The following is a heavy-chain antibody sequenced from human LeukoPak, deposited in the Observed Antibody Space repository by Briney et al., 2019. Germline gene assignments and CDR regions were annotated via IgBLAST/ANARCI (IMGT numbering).Heavy chain of an antibody. CDR2: ADSGEST. D-gene: IGHD2-21*01. J-gene: IGHJ4*02. CDR3: AKGEFLYYFDY. Sequence: GWSLRRSCTASGCTFSSYAMSWSRQSPGKGLEWVSTADSGESTYYADSVEGPFTLSRDNSRNMVTLQMRSLRVEDTAVYYCAKGEFLYYFDYWGQGTLVSVSS. CDR1: GCTFSSYA. V-gene: IGHV3-23*01.